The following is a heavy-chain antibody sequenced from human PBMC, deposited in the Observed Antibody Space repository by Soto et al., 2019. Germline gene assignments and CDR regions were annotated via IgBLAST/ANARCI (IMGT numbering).Heavy chain of an antibody. CDR1: GGSFSGYY. Sequence: PSETLSLTCAVYGGSFSGYYWSWIRQPPGKGLEWIGEINHSGSTNYNPSLKSRVTISVDTSKNQFSLKLSSVTAADTAVYYCARARTLFYYYGSGSYHTRNNWFDPWGQGTRVTVSS. D-gene: IGHD3-10*01. V-gene: IGHV4-34*01. J-gene: IGHJ5*02. CDR3: ARARTLFYYYGSGSYHTRNNWFDP. CDR2: INHSGST.